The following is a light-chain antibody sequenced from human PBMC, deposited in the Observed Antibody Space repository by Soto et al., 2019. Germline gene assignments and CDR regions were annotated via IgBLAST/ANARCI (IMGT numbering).Light chain of an antibody. CDR3: QHYNNWPT. CDR1: HNINEN. J-gene: IGKJ1*01. CDR2: GAS. Sequence: EIVMTQSPATLSVSPGERATLSCRASHNINENLAWYQQKPGQAPRVLIYGASTRATNIPARFSGSGSGTDFTLTISSLQSEDFALYYCQHYNNWPTFGQGTKVDIK. V-gene: IGKV3-15*01.